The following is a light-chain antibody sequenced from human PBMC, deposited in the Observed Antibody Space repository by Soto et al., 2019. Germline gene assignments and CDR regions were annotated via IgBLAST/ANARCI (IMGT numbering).Light chain of an antibody. Sequence: EIVWTESQGRLSLSPGERATLSCLARQSVTSTFLAWYQQRHGQAPRLLIYGTSSMATGAPPRFSGSGSGTDFALTISRLEPEDFAVYYCQQYGNSPYTFGQGTQLE. CDR3: QQYGNSPYT. CDR2: GTS. V-gene: IGKV3-20*01. CDR1: QSVTSTF. J-gene: IGKJ2*01.